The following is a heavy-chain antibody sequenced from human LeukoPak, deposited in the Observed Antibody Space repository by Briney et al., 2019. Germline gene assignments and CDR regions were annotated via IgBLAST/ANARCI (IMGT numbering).Heavy chain of an antibody. Sequence: ASVKVSCKASGGTFSSYAISWVRQAPGQGLEWMGWISAYNGNTNYAQKLQGRVTMTTDTSTSTAYMELRSLRSDDTAVYYCARAMVMRLGELSPVDYWGQGTLVTVSS. J-gene: IGHJ4*02. V-gene: IGHV1-18*01. CDR2: ISAYNGNT. CDR3: ARAMVMRLGELSPVDY. CDR1: GGTFSSYA. D-gene: IGHD3-16*02.